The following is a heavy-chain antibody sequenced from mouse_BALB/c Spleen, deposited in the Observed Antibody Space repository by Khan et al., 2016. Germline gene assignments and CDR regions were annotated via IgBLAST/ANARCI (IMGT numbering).Heavy chain of an antibody. Sequence: VQLQQSGAELVKPGASVKLSCTASGFNIKDTYMHWVKQRPEQGLEWIGRIDRANGNTQYDPKFQGKATITADTSSKTAYLQLSSQTSEDTAVYYCATSPYDDDGGFAYWGQGTLVTVSA. D-gene: IGHD2-4*01. J-gene: IGHJ3*01. V-gene: IGHV14-3*02. CDR3: ATSPYDDDGGFAY. CDR2: IDRANGNT. CDR1: GFNIKDTY.